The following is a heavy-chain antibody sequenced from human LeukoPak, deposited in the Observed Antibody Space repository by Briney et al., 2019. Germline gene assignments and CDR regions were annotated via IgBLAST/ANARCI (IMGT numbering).Heavy chain of an antibody. CDR3: ARDGDSSSWYPYYYGMDV. D-gene: IGHD6-13*01. V-gene: IGHV3-30*04. J-gene: IGHJ6*02. Sequence: GGSLRLSCVGSGFMFSNYYMYWVRQAPGKGLVWVAVISYDGSNKYYADSVKGRFTISRDNSKNTLYLQMNSLRAEDTAVYYCARDGDSSSWYPYYYGMDVWGQGTTVTVSS. CDR1: GFMFSNYY. CDR2: ISYDGSNK.